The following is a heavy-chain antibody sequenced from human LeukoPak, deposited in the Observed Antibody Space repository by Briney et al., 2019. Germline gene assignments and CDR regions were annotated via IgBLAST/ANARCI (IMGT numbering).Heavy chain of an antibody. CDR1: GYTFSSYY. D-gene: IGHD3-16*01. Sequence: ASVKVSCKASGYTFSSYYISWVRQAPGQGLEWMGWINTYNDETDYAQKLRGRVSMTADTSTSTAYMELRSLRSEDTAVYYCARDRPTDYGGAFDIWGHGTMVTVSS. V-gene: IGHV1-18*01. CDR2: INTYNDET. J-gene: IGHJ3*02. CDR3: ARDRPTDYGGAFDI.